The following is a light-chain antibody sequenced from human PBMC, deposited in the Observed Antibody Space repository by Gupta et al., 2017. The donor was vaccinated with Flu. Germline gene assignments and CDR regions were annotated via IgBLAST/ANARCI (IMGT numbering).Light chain of an antibody. J-gene: IGKJ5*01. CDR2: SAS. Sequence: DIQLTQSPSSLSASVGDRVTITWRASQEINDALAWFQQKPGNAPKSLIYSASTVYSGVTSEFSGSGSGTEFTLTISSLQPEDFANYYCQQDYSSPHTFGQGTLME. V-gene: IGKV1-16*02. CDR3: QQDYSSPHT. CDR1: QEINDA.